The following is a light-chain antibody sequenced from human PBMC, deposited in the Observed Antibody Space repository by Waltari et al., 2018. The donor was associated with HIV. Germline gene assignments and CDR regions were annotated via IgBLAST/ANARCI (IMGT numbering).Light chain of an antibody. J-gene: IGKJ1*01. CDR2: GAS. CDR3: QQYYSSPRT. V-gene: IGKV4-1*01. CDR1: KSISHNSNNKNY. Sequence: DFVMTLPPDSLAVYLGVTATINWQSCKSISHNSNNKNYLAWYQQKPGQPPRLLIYGASARESGVPDRFSGSGSGTSFSLSISSLQAEDVAVYFCQQYYSSPRTFGQGTKVEIK.